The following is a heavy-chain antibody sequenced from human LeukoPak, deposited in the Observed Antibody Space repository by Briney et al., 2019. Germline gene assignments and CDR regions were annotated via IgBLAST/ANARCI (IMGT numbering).Heavy chain of an antibody. Sequence: GGSLRLSCAASGFTFSNYWMHWVRQAPGKGLVWVSRINSDGSSTSYADSVKGRFTISRDNAKNTLYLQMNSLRAEDTAVYYCARDEGATEFDYWGQGTLVTVSS. CDR1: GFTFSNYW. CDR2: INSDGSST. CDR3: ARDEGATEFDY. J-gene: IGHJ4*02. D-gene: IGHD1-26*01. V-gene: IGHV3-74*01.